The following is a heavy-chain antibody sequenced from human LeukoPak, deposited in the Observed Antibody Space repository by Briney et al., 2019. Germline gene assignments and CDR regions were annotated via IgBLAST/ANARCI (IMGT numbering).Heavy chain of an antibody. D-gene: IGHD6-19*01. CDR1: GYTFTSYY. CDR3: ARVGGSGWSNYYYYYMDV. CDR2: INPSGGST. J-gene: IGHJ6*03. V-gene: IGHV1-46*01. Sequence: ASVKVSCKASGYTFTSYYMHWVRQAPGQGLEWMGIINPSGGSTSYAQKFQGRVTMTRDTSTSTVYMELSSLRSDDTAVYYCARVGGSGWSNYYYYYMDVWGKGTTVTVSS.